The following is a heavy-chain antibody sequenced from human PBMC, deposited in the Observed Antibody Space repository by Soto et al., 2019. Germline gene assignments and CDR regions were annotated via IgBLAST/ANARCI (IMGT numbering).Heavy chain of an antibody. CDR1: RVAFNKFI. CDR2: IIPVFGTA. Sequence: SVKVSCKASRVAFNKFIVTWVRQAPGLGLEWVGGIIPVFGTANYAQKFQGRVTITADESTSTSCMEVNNLRSEDTAVYYCAKVRYSSPMGYYYGMDVWGQGTTVTVSS. CDR3: AKVRYSSPMGYYYGMDV. D-gene: IGHD2-2*01. V-gene: IGHV1-69*13. J-gene: IGHJ6*02.